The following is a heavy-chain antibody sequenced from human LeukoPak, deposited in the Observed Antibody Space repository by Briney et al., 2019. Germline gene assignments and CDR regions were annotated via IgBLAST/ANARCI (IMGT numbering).Heavy chain of an antibody. CDR2: INSDGSST. Sequence: GGSLRLSCAASGFTFSNYWMHWVRQAPGKGLVWVSGINSDGSSTSYADSVEGRFTISRDNAKNTLYLQMNSLRGEDTAVYYCAKDFRIGYSAHFDYWGQGALVTVSS. CDR3: AKDFRIGYSAHFDY. J-gene: IGHJ4*02. CDR1: GFTFSNYW. D-gene: IGHD2-21*01. V-gene: IGHV3-74*01.